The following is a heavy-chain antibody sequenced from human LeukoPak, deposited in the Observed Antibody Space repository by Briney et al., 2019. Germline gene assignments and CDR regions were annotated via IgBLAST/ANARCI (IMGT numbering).Heavy chain of an antibody. Sequence: GGSLRLSCAASGFTFSSYSMNWVRQAPGQGLEWVSSISSDSTYIYYADSVKGRFTISRDNAKNSVYLQMNSLRAEDTAVYYCAIFFDYWGQGTLVTVSS. CDR3: AIFFDY. J-gene: IGHJ4*02. CDR2: ISSDSTYI. V-gene: IGHV3-21*06. CDR1: GFTFSSYS.